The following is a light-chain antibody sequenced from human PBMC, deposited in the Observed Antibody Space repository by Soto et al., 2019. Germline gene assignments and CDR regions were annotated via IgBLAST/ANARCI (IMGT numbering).Light chain of an antibody. CDR1: QSVSSNY. CDR2: GAS. CDR3: QQYGGSPFT. J-gene: IGKJ3*01. Sequence: EIVLTQSPGTLSLSPGERATLSCRASQSVSSNYLAWYQQKRGQAPRLLIYGASSRATGIPDRFSGSGSGTACTLTISKMEPEDCAVYYCQQYGGSPFTFGPGTKVDIK. V-gene: IGKV3-20*01.